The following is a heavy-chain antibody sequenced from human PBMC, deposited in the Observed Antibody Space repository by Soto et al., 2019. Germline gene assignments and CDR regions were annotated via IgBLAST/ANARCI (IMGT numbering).Heavy chain of an antibody. D-gene: IGHD3-22*01. CDR2: IYYSGST. CDR3: ARSPDSSGYYPRWYYYGMDV. CDR1: GGSISSSSHY. V-gene: IGHV4-39*07. J-gene: IGHJ6*02. Sequence: PSETLSLTCTVSGGSISSSSHYWGWIRQPPGTGLEWIGSIYYSGSTYYNPSLKSRVTISVDKSKNQFSLKLSSVTAADTAVYYCARSPDSSGYYPRWYYYGMDVWGQGTTVTVSS.